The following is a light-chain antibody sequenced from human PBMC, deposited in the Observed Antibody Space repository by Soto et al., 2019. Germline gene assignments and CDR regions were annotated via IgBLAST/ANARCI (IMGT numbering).Light chain of an antibody. CDR3: QFSQT. CDR1: QSISSW. V-gene: IGKV1-5*03. Sequence: DIQMTQSPSTLSASVGDRVTITCRASQSISSWLAWYQQKPGKAPKLLIYKASSLESGVPSSFSGSGSGTDFTLTLSSLQPDDFATYYCQFSQTFGQGTKVEIK. CDR2: KAS. J-gene: IGKJ1*01.